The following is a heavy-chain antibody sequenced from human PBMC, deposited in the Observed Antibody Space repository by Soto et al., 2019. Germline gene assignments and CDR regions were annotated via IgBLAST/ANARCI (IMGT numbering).Heavy chain of an antibody. CDR2: ISWNSDNI. J-gene: IGHJ4*02. V-gene: IGHV3-9*01. Sequence: PGGSMRLPCAASGFTFDDYAMHWVRQAPGKGLEWVSGISWNSDNIGYADSVKGRFTISRDNAKNSLYLQMNSLRAEDTALYYCAKDRSYDGETLDYWGRGTLVTVSS. CDR1: GFTFDDYA. D-gene: IGHD4-17*01. CDR3: AKDRSYDGETLDY.